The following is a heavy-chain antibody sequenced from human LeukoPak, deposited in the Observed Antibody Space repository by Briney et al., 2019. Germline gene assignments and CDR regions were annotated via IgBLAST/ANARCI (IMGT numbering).Heavy chain of an antibody. J-gene: IGHJ1*01. CDR1: GFTFNSYA. Sequence: GRFLRLSCAASGFTFNSYAMHWVRQAPGKGLEWVAVISYDGSNKNYADSVKGRFTISRDSSKNTLYLQMNSLSAEDAAVYYCARSVVTATPHYFQHWGQGTLVTVSS. CDR3: ARSVVTATPHYFQH. V-gene: IGHV3-30*04. D-gene: IGHD2-21*02. CDR2: ISYDGSNK.